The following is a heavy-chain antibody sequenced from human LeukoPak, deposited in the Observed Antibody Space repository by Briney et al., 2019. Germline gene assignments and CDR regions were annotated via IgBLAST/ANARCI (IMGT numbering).Heavy chain of an antibody. CDR2: IYYAGST. Sequence: SETLSLTCTVSGGSINGYYWNWVRQPPGKGLEWIGQIYYAGSTNYDPSLKSRVIISVDTSKDQFSLRLNSVTAADSAVYFCARSLWGSPRAIAARRAFDIWGQGTLVTVSS. J-gene: IGHJ3*02. V-gene: IGHV4-59*01. CDR1: GGSINGYY. CDR3: ARSLWGSPRAIAARRAFDI. D-gene: IGHD6-6*01.